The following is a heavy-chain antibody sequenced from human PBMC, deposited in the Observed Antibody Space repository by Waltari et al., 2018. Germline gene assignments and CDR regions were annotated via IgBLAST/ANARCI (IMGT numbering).Heavy chain of an antibody. D-gene: IGHD6-19*01. CDR3: ARDKITRLYYFDY. J-gene: IGHJ4*02. V-gene: IGHV1-69*12. CDR2: IIPIFGTA. CDR1: GATFSSYA. Sequence: QVQLVQSGAEVKKPGSSVKVACKASGATFSSYAIIWVRQAPGQGLEWMGGIIPIFGTANYAQKFQGRVTITADESTSTAYMELSSLRSEDTAVYYCARDKITRLYYFDYWGQGTLVTVSS.